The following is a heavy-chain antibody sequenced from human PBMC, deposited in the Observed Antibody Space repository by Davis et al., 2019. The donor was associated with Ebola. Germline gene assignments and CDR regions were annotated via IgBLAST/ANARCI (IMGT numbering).Heavy chain of an antibody. CDR2: INTDGSDT. Sequence: GESLKISCAPSGFTFSGSWMHWVRQAPGKGLVWVSRINTDGSDTSYADSVKGRFTISRDNTKNTLYLQMNSLRPEDTAFYYCARGGGSYCIANWGQGTLVTVSS. CDR3: ARGGGSYCIAN. V-gene: IGHV3-74*01. J-gene: IGHJ4*02. CDR1: GFTFSGSW. D-gene: IGHD1-26*01.